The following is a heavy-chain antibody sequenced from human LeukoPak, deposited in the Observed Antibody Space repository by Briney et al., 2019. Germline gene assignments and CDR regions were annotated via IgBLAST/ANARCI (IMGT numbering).Heavy chain of an antibody. Sequence: ASVKVSCKASGYTFTSYGISWVRQAPGQGLEWMGGIIPIFGTANYAQKFQGRVTITADESTSTAYMELSSLRSEDTAVYYCARDFWVRRWLQFYDAFDIWGQGTMVTVSS. CDR1: GYTFTSYG. J-gene: IGHJ3*02. D-gene: IGHD5-24*01. V-gene: IGHV1-69*13. CDR3: ARDFWVRRWLQFYDAFDI. CDR2: IIPIFGTA.